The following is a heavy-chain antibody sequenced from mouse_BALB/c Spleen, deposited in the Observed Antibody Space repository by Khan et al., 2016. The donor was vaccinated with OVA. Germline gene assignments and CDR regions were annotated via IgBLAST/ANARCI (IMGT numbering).Heavy chain of an antibody. CDR1: GFSLTSFA. V-gene: IGHV2-6-2*01. Sequence: VQLQESGPDLVAPSQSLSITCSVSGFSLTSFAIHWVRQPPGKGLEWLVVIWSDGRTTYNSSLKSRLSISKDNSKSKVFLKINSLQTDDTAMYYCARHQFPLSMDSWGEGTSVTVSS. CDR3: ARHQFPLSMDS. J-gene: IGHJ4*01. CDR2: IWSDGRT.